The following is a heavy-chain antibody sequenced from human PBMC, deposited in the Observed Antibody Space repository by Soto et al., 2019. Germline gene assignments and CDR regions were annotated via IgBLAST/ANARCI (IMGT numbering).Heavy chain of an antibody. CDR2: INHSGST. CDR3: ARQGRGCTSSSCRPFDH. CDR1: GGSFSGYY. D-gene: IGHD2-2*01. V-gene: IGHV4-34*01. J-gene: IGHJ4*02. Sequence: SETLSLTCAVYGGSFSGYYWSWIRQPPGKGLEWIGDINHSGSTNYNPSLKSRVTISVDTSKSEFSVKLSSVTAADTAVYYCARQGRGCTSSSCRPFDHWGQGTLVTLSS.